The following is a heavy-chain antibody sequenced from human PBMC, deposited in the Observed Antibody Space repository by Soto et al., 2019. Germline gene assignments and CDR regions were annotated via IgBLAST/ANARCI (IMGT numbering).Heavy chain of an antibody. D-gene: IGHD4-4*01. J-gene: IGHJ6*02. CDR1: GFTFSSYA. CDR3: AKVLLQNYYYYGMDV. Sequence: GGSLRLSCAASGFTFSSYAMSWVRQAPGKGLEWVSAISGSGGSTYYADSAKGRFTISRDNSKNTLYLQMNSLRAEDTAVYYCAKVLLQNYYYYGMDVWGQGTTVTVSS. V-gene: IGHV3-23*01. CDR2: ISGSGGST.